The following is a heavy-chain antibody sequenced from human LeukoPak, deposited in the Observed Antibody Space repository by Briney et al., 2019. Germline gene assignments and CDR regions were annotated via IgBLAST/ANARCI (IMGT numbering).Heavy chain of an antibody. Sequence: ASVKVSCKASGYTFTGYYMHWVRQAPGQGLEWMGWINPNSGGTNYAQKFQGRVTMTRNTSISTAYMELSSLRSEDTAVYYCARGPGAARPPGHFDYWGQGTLVTVSS. J-gene: IGHJ4*02. CDR1: GYTFTGYY. V-gene: IGHV1-2*02. CDR3: ARGPGAARPPGHFDY. CDR2: INPNSGGT. D-gene: IGHD6-6*01.